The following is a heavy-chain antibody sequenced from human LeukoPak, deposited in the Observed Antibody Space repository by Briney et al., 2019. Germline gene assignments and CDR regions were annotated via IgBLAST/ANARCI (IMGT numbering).Heavy chain of an antibody. V-gene: IGHV3-30-3*01. CDR2: ISYDGSNK. CDR3: ARDWGRYGTSTSCYPDY. CDR1: GFTFSSYA. Sequence: GGSLRLSCAASGFTFSSYAMHWVRQAPGKGLEWVAVISYDGSNKYYADSVKGRFTISRDNSKNTLYLQMNSLRAEDTAVYSCARDWGRYGTSTSCYPDYWGQGTLVTLSS. J-gene: IGHJ4*02. D-gene: IGHD2-2*01.